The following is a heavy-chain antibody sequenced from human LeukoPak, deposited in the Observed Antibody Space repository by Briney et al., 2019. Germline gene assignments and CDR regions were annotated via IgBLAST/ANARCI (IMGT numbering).Heavy chain of an antibody. V-gene: IGHV4-30-4*08. J-gene: IGHJ4*02. CDR1: GGSISSGDYC. Sequence: PSETLSLTCTVSGGSISSGDYCWSWIRQPPGKGLEWIGYIYYSGSTYYNPSLKSRVTISVDTSKNQFSLKLSSVTAADTAVYYCARVREAELFDYWGQGTLVTVSS. D-gene: IGHD1-7*01. CDR3: ARVREAELFDY. CDR2: IYYSGST.